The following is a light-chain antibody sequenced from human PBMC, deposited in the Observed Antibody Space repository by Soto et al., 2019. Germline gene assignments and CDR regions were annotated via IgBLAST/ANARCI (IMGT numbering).Light chain of an antibody. CDR1: QSVAYN. CDR2: GAS. CDR3: QHYKTWPRET. Sequence: EIVMTQSPATLSVSPGERATLSCRASQSVAYNLAWYQHKPGQAPRLLISGASTRATDIPGRFSGSGSGTEFPVTISRLQSEAFAVYYCQHYKTWPRETFGPATQGHIK. J-gene: IGKJ3*01. V-gene: IGKV3-15*01.